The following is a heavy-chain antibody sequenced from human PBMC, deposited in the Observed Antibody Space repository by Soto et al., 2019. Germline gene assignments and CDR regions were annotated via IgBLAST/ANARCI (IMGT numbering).Heavy chain of an antibody. Sequence: QITLKESGPTLVKPTQTLTLTCTFSGFSLTTSGVGVDWIRQPPGKALEWLGLIYWNDEKRYRPSLQSRLTXXXXXXXXXXXXXXXXXXXXXXXXXXCAHRTTVTSGLNWGQGTLVTVSS. J-gene: IGHJ4*02. V-gene: IGHV2-5*01. D-gene: IGHD4-4*01. CDR1: GFSLTTSGVG. CDR3: AHRTTVTSGLN. CDR2: IYWNDEK.